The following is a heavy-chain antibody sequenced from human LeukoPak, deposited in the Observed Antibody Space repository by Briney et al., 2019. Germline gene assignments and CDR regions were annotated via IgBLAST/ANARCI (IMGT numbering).Heavy chain of an antibody. V-gene: IGHV4-59*08. D-gene: IGHD6-6*01. Sequence: SETLSLTCTVSGGSISSYYWSWIRQPPGKGLEWIGYIYYSGSTNYNPSLKSRVTISVDTSKNQFSLKLSSVTAADTAVYYCAGSRGYSSSSYSDYWGQGTLVTVSS. CDR1: GGSISSYY. CDR3: AGSRGYSSSSYSDY. CDR2: IYYSGST. J-gene: IGHJ4*02.